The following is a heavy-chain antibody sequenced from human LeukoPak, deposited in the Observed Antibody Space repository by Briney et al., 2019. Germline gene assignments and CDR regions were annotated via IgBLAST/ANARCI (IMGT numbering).Heavy chain of an antibody. Sequence: GGSLRLSCAASGFTFSSYSMNWVRQAPGMGLEWVSSISSSSSYIYYADSVKGRFTISRDNAKNSLYLQMNSLRAEDTAVYYCARVGGYSYGYVSAYFDYWGQGTLVTVSS. V-gene: IGHV3-21*01. D-gene: IGHD5-18*01. CDR3: ARVGGYSYGYVSAYFDY. CDR2: ISSSSSYI. J-gene: IGHJ4*02. CDR1: GFTFSSYS.